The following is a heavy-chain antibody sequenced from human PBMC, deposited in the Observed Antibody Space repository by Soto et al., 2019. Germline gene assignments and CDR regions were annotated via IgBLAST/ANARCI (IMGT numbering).Heavy chain of an antibody. CDR3: VRVVAIPGYPDN. J-gene: IGHJ4*02. CDR2: IVPIVDTS. CDR1: GGTFSSYA. Sequence: QAQLVQSGAEVRQPASSVKVSCKTSGGTFSSYAISWVRQAPGRGLEWMGGIVPIVDTSTYAQKFQGRVTITADESTSTVYMELSSLRSDDTAVYYCVRVVAIPGYPDNWGQGTLVTVSS. V-gene: IGHV1-69*12. D-gene: IGHD5-12*01.